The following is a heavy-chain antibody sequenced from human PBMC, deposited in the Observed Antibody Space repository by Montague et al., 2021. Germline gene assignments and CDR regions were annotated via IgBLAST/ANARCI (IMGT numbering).Heavy chain of an antibody. CDR1: GFTFSNYW. D-gene: IGHD2-21*01. J-gene: IGHJ4*02. Sequence: SLRLSCAASGFTFSNYWMSWVRQAPGKGLEWVANIKRDGSEKHYMDSVKGRFTISRDNAKNSLYLQMNSLRAEDTAVYFCARDQGQGYCGGDCYVGLDYWGQGTLVTVSS. CDR2: IKRDGSEK. CDR3: ARDQGQGYCGGDCYVGLDY. V-gene: IGHV3-7*01.